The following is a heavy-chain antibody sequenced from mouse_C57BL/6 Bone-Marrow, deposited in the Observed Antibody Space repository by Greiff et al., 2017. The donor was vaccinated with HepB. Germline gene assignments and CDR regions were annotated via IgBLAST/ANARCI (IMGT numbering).Heavy chain of an antibody. CDR1: GFSFNTYA. CDR3: VRQDTTVVATEHWYFDV. J-gene: IGHJ1*03. CDR2: IRSKSNNYAT. Sequence: EVQLQESGGGLVQPKGSLKLSCAASGFSFNTYAMNWVRQAPGKGLEWVARIRSKSNNYATYYADSVKDRFTISRDDSESMLYLQMNNLKTEDTAMYYCVRQDTTVVATEHWYFDVWGTGTTVTVSS. D-gene: IGHD1-1*01. V-gene: IGHV10-1*01.